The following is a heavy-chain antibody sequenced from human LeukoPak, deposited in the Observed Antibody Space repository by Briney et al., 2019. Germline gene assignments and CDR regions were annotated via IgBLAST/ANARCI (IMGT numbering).Heavy chain of an antibody. Sequence: PGGSLRLSCAASGFTFSSYAMHWVRQAPGKGLEWVAVISYDGSNKYYADSVKGRFTISSDNSKNTLYLQMNSLRAEDTAVYYCAREVAGTFVYWGQGTLVTVSS. J-gene: IGHJ4*02. CDR2: ISYDGSNK. V-gene: IGHV3-30*04. D-gene: IGHD6-19*01. CDR1: GFTFSSYA. CDR3: AREVAGTFVY.